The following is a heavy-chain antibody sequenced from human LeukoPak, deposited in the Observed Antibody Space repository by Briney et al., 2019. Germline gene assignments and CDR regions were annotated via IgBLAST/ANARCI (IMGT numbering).Heavy chain of an antibody. J-gene: IGHJ4*02. V-gene: IGHV1-2*02. Sequence: ASVKVSCKASGYTFTGYYMHWVRQAPGQGLEWMGWINPNSGGTNYAQKFQGRVTMTRDTSISTAYMELSRLRSDDTAVYYCAREEKKWELPTQAGDYWGQGTLVTVSS. CDR1: GYTFTGYY. CDR3: AREEKKWELPTQAGDY. CDR2: INPNSGGT. D-gene: IGHD1-26*01.